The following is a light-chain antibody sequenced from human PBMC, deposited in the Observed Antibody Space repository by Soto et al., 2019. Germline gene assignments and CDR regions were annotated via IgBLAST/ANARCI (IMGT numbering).Light chain of an antibody. CDR3: LQRSNWPPSWT. J-gene: IGKJ1*01. Sequence: EIVLTHSPATLSLSPGEKATLSCRASQSVSSYLAWYQQKPGQAPRLLIYDASNRATGIPARFSGSGSGTDFTLTISSLEPEDFAVYYCLQRSNWPPSWTFGQGTKV. CDR2: DAS. V-gene: IGKV3-11*01. CDR1: QSVSSY.